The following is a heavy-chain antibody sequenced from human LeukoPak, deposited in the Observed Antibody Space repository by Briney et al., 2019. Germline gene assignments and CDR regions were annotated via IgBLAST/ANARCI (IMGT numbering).Heavy chain of an antibody. D-gene: IGHD3-9*01. Sequence: PGRSLRLSCAASGFTFSSYGMHWVRQAPGKGLEWVAVISYDGSNKYYADSVKGRFTISRDNSKNTLYLQMNSLKTEDTAVYYCTTLTTYYYYYYMDVWGKGTTVTVSS. J-gene: IGHJ6*03. CDR3: TTLTTYYYYYYMDV. CDR2: ISYDGSNK. CDR1: GFTFSSYG. V-gene: IGHV3-30*03.